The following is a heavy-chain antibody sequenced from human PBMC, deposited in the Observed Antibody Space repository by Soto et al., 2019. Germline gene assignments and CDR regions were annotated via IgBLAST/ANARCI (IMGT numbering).Heavy chain of an antibody. V-gene: IGHV4-4*02. D-gene: IGHD6-19*01. CDR3: ARGRGRYSSGWSWFDP. Sequence: SETLSLTCGVSGGTIRSPDWWTWVRQPPGKGLEWIGEIFQSGSTNYTPSLESRVTISVDKSKNQFSLTLTSVTAADTAVYFCARGRGRYSSGWSWFDPWGQGILVTV. CDR2: IFQSGST. CDR1: GGTIRSPDW. J-gene: IGHJ5*02.